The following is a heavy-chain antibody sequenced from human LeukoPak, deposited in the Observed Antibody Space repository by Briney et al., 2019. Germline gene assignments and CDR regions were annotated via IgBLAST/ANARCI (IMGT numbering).Heavy chain of an antibody. V-gene: IGHV1-69-2*01. D-gene: IGHD2-8*01. CDR3: ATDRRYCTNGVCYNIPIDY. CDR2: VDPEDGET. CDR1: GYTFTDYY. J-gene: IGHJ4*02. Sequence: ASVKVSCKVSGYTFTDYYMHWVQQAPGKGLEWMGLVDPEDGETIYAEKFQGRVTITADTSTDTAYMELSSLRSEDTAVYYCATDRRYCTNGVCYNIPIDYWGQGTLVTVSS.